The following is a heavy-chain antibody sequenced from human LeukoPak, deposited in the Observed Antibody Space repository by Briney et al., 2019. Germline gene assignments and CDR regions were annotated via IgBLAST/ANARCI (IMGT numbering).Heavy chain of an antibody. CDR2: IYSGGIT. D-gene: IGHD1-26*01. V-gene: IGHV3-53*01. CDR1: GFTVSSNY. Sequence: QTGGSLRLSCAASGFTVSSNYMTWVRQAPGKGLEWVSVIYSGGITHYADSVKGRFTISRDNSKNTLYLQMNSLRDDDTAMYYCARGGPLSGSSTFDHWGQGTLVTVSS. CDR3: ARGGPLSGSSTFDH. J-gene: IGHJ4*02.